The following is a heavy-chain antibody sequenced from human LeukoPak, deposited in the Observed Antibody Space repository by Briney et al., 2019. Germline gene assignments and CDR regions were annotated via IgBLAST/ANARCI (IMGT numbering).Heavy chain of an antibody. CDR2: ISDSGGSP. J-gene: IGHJ4*02. V-gene: IGHV3-23*01. Sequence: PGGSLRLSCAASGFTFSSYSMNWVRQAPGKGLEWVSSISDSGGSPYYADSVKGRFTISRDNSKNTLYLQMNSLGAEDTAVYYCAKRTGTTGFDFWGQGTLVTVSS. CDR1: GFTFSSYS. D-gene: IGHD1-1*01. CDR3: AKRTGTTGFDF.